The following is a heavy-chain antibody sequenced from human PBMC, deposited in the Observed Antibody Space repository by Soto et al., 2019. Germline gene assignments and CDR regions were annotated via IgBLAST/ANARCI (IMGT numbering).Heavy chain of an antibody. CDR2: IYSTGTT. Sequence: EVQLVESGGGLIQPGGSLKLSCAASGFTVGNNYMSWVRQAPGKGLEWVSLIYSTGTTKYADSVKGRFTVSRDNDKNTMYLQMNRLRAEDTAVYYCAKDGRGSGSHYNSFGYWGQGTLVTVSS. CDR3: AKDGRGSGSHYNSFGY. V-gene: IGHV3-53*01. J-gene: IGHJ4*02. D-gene: IGHD3-10*01. CDR1: GFTVGNNY.